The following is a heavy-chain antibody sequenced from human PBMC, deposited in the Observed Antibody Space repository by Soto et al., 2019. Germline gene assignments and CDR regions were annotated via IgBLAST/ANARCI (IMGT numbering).Heavy chain of an antibody. J-gene: IGHJ5*02. D-gene: IGHD3-22*01. CDR3: ARSNSGYYKWFDP. V-gene: IGHV4-39*01. Sequence: SETLSLTCTVSGDSISNSNYYWGWIRQPPGKGLEWIANIYYSGITYCNPSLKSRVAISVDTSKNQFPLKLSSVTAADTAIYYCARSNSGYYKWFDPWGQGTLVTVSS. CDR1: GDSISNSNYY. CDR2: IYYSGIT.